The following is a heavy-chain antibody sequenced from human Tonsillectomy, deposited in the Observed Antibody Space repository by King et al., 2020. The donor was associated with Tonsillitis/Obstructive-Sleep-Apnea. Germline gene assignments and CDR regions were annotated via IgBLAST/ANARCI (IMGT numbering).Heavy chain of an antibody. D-gene: IGHD2-2*01. CDR1: GGSFSGYY. V-gene: IGHV4-34*01. CDR2: INHSGTT. J-gene: IGHJ4*02. CDR3: ARGVIVVVPARPDY. Sequence: QVQLQQWGAGLLKPSETLSLTCAVYGGSFSGYYWSWIRQPPGKGLEWIGEINHSGTTNYNPSLKSRVTISVDTSKNQVSLKLSSVTAADTAVYYCARGVIVVVPARPDYWGQGTLVTVSS.